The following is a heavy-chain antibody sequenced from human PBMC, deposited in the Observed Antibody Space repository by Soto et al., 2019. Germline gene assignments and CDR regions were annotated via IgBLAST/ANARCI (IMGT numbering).Heavy chain of an antibody. J-gene: IGHJ6*02. V-gene: IGHV3-48*02. Sequence: GGSLRLSCAASGFTFSSYSMNWVRQAPGKGLEWVSYISSSSSTIYCADSVKGRFTISRDNAKNSLYLQMNSLRDEDTAVYYCARDRSCSSTSCYKGYYYYGMDVWGQGTTVTVSS. CDR3: ARDRSCSSTSCYKGYYYYGMDV. CDR1: GFTFSSYS. D-gene: IGHD2-2*02. CDR2: ISSSSSTI.